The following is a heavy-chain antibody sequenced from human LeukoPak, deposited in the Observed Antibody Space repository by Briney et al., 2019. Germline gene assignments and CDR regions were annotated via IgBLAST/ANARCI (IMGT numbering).Heavy chain of an antibody. V-gene: IGHV4-30-4*08. CDR3: ARATNYEVYFDY. CDR2: IYYSGST. D-gene: IGHD1-7*01. Sequence: TLSLTCTVSGDSVSSYFWSWIRQPPGKGLEWIGYIYYSGSTYYNPSLKSRVTISVDTSKNQFSLKLSSVTAADTAVYYCARATNYEVYFDYWGQGTLVTVSS. CDR1: GDSVSSYF. J-gene: IGHJ4*02.